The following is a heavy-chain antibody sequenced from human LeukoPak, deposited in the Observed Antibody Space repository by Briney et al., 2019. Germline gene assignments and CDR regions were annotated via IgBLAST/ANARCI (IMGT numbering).Heavy chain of an antibody. J-gene: IGHJ6*02. CDR2: IYYSGTT. V-gene: IGHV4-61*08. CDR3: AREDPQTTVPEGMDV. Sequence: PSETLSLTCTVSGDSISRNDYYWGWIRQPPGKGLEWIGYIYYSGTTNYNPSLKSRVTISVDTSRNQFSLQLRSVTAADTAVYYCAREDPQTTVPEGMDVWGQGTTVIVSS. D-gene: IGHD4-17*01. CDR1: GDSISRNDYY.